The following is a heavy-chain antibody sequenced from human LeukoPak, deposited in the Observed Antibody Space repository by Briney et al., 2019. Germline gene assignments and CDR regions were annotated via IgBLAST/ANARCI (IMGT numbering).Heavy chain of an antibody. CDR1: GYTFTNYG. CDR3: ARDPDLQYSSSHNFDH. Sequence: GASVRLSCKASGYTFTNYGITWVRQAPGQGLEWMGWISTHSGNTNSAEKLQGRVTMTTDTSTGTAYMEVRSLRSGDTAVYYCARDPDLQYSSSHNFDHWGQGTLVTVSS. V-gene: IGHV1-18*01. D-gene: IGHD6-13*01. J-gene: IGHJ4*02. CDR2: ISTHSGNT.